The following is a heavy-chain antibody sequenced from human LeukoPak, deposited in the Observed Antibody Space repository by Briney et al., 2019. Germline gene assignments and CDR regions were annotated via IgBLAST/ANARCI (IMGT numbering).Heavy chain of an antibody. Sequence: SETLSLTCTVSGYSISSGYYWGWIRQPPGKGLEWIGSIYHSGSTYYNPSLKSRVTISVGTSKNQFSLKLSSVTAADTAVYYCARTVAGYSFDYWGQGTLVTVSS. D-gene: IGHD6-19*01. V-gene: IGHV4-38-2*02. CDR3: ARTVAGYSFDY. CDR1: GYSISSGYY. J-gene: IGHJ4*02. CDR2: IYHSGST.